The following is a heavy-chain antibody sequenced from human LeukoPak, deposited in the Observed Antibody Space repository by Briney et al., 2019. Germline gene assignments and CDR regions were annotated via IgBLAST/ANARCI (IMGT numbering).Heavy chain of an antibody. CDR2: IYYSGST. D-gene: IGHD3-10*01. Sequence: PSETLSLTCTVSGGSTSSYYWSWIRQPPGKGLEWIGYIYYSGSTNYNPSLKSRVTISVDTSKNQFSLKLSSVTAADTAVYYCARSVSAYYYGSGSYLSIDYWGQGTPVTVSS. V-gene: IGHV4-59*01. CDR3: ARSVSAYYYGSGSYLSIDY. J-gene: IGHJ4*02. CDR1: GGSTSSYY.